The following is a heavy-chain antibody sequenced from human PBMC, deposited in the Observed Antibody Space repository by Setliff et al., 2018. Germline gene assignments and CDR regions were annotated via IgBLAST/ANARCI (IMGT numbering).Heavy chain of an antibody. CDR2: ISSSSSYI. CDR1: GFTFSSYS. CDR3: ARDPLNYGDDWYFDL. Sequence: GGSLRLSCAASGFTFSSYSMNWVRQAPGKGLEWVSSISSSSSYIYYADSVKGRFTISRDNAKNSLYLQMNGLRAEDTAVYYCARDPLNYGDDWYFDLWGRGTLVTVS. J-gene: IGHJ2*01. D-gene: IGHD4-17*01. V-gene: IGHV3-21*01.